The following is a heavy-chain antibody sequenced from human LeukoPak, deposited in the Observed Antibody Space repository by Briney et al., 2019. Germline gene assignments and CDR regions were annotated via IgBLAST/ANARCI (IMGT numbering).Heavy chain of an antibody. CDR1: GFTFSSYG. D-gene: IGHD6-19*01. Sequence: GGSLRLSCAASGFTFSSYGTHWVRQAPGKGLEWVAVIWYDGSNKYYADSVNGRFTISRDNSQNTLYLQMNSLRAEDTAVYYCARDLGSGWMEGYFDYWGQGTLVTVSS. CDR2: IWYDGSNK. J-gene: IGHJ4*02. V-gene: IGHV3-33*01. CDR3: ARDLGSGWMEGYFDY.